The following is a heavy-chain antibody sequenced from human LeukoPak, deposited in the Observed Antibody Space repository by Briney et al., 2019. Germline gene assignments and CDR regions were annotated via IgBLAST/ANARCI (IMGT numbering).Heavy chain of an antibody. Sequence: GGSLRLSCAASGFTFSSYAMYWVRQAPGKGLEWVAVISYDGSNKYYADSVKGRFTISRYNSKNTLYLQMNSLRAEDTAVYYCARDASGWDFGYYFDYWGQGTLVTVSS. V-gene: IGHV3-30*04. D-gene: IGHD6-19*01. J-gene: IGHJ4*02. CDR2: ISYDGSNK. CDR1: GFTFSSYA. CDR3: ARDASGWDFGYYFDY.